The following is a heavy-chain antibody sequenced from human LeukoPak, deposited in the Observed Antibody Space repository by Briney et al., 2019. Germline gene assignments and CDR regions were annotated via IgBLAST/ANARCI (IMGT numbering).Heavy chain of an antibody. CDR2: ISYDGSKK. CDR3: ARDLRDSSSANLFDP. D-gene: IGHD6-6*01. V-gene: IGHV3-30-3*01. Sequence: GRSLRPSSAASGFALSSYSMHWVRPAPGKGLGWVAVISYDGSKKNYADSVKGRFTIPRDNSKHTLYLQMHSPRTGDAAVYYCARDLRDSSSANLFDPWGQGTLVTVSS. CDR1: GFALSSYS. J-gene: IGHJ5*02.